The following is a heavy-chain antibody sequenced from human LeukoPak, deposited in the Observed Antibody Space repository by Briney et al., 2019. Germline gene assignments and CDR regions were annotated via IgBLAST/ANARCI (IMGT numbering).Heavy chain of an antibody. J-gene: IGHJ4*02. CDR3: ARLFIGARDSSGYYYGSYYFDY. CDR2: IIPIFGTA. D-gene: IGHD3-22*01. Sequence: SGKVSCKASGGTFSSYAISWVRQAPGQGLEWMGGIIPIFGTANYAQKFQGRVTITTDESTSTADMELSSLRSEDTAVYYCARLFIGARDSSGYYYGSYYFDYWGQGTLVTVSS. CDR1: GGTFSSYA. V-gene: IGHV1-69*05.